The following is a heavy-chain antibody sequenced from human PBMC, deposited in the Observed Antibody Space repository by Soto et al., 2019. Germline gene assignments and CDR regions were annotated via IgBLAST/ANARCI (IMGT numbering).Heavy chain of an antibody. J-gene: IGHJ6*02. CDR2: VSNSGSMI. D-gene: IGHD3-3*01. V-gene: IGHV3-48*02. Sequence: AGGSLRLSCEAFGFAFSGYGMNWVRQAPGKGLEWISSVSNSGSMIHYSASVKGRFTISRDNAMNSLYLQMNSLSDEDTAVYYCARGGWNYDCIDVWSQGTTVTVSS. CDR1: GFAFSGYG. CDR3: ARGGWNYDCIDV.